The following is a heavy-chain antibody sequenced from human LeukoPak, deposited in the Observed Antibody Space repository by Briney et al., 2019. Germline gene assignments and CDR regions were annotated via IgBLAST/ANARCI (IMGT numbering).Heavy chain of an antibody. V-gene: IGHV4-59*01. D-gene: IGHD6-13*01. Sequence: SETLSLTCTVSGGSISSYYWSWIRQPPGKGLEWIGYIYYSGSTNYNLSLKSRVTISVDTSKNQFSLKLSSVTAADTAVYYCARVKGSSWKNYYYYYMDVWGKGTAVTVSS. CDR1: GGSISSYY. J-gene: IGHJ6*03. CDR2: IYYSGST. CDR3: ARVKGSSWKNYYYYYMDV.